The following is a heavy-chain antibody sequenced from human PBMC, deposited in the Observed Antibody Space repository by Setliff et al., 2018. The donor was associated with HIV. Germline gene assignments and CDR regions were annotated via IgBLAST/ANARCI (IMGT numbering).Heavy chain of an antibody. CDR1: DFTFSTYC. J-gene: IGHJ4*02. V-gene: IGHV3-21*01. Sequence: GGSLRLSCAASDFTFSTYCMNWVRQAPGKGLEWISSISYRSSYIYYSDSVKGRFTISRNDAENSLFLQLNSLRDEDTAVYYCARWRWEQSEFDHWGQGNQVTVSS. D-gene: IGHD1-1*01. CDR2: ISYRSSYI. CDR3: ARWRWEQSEFDH.